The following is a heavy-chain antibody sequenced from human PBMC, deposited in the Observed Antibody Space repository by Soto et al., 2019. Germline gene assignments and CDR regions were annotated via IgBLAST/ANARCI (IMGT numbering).Heavy chain of an antibody. D-gene: IGHD3-16*01. J-gene: IGHJ4*02. V-gene: IGHV3-48*02. Sequence: EVQLVESGGGLVQPGGSLKLSCAVSGFTFSSHAMNWVRQAPGKGLEWVAYIHGTRSIIYYADSVKGRFTISRDNAKNSLYLQMDSLRDEDTALYYCARDARNVDYDYWGQGTLVTVSS. CDR1: GFTFSSHA. CDR3: ARDARNVDYDY. CDR2: IHGTRSII.